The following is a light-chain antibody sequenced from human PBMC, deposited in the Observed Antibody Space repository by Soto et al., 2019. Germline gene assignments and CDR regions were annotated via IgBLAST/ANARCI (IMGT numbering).Light chain of an antibody. J-gene: IGKJ4*01. V-gene: IGKV1-6*01. CDR1: QGIRND. CDR2: AAS. CDR3: LQDYNYPLT. Sequence: AIQMTQSPSSLSASVGDRVTITCRASQGIRNDLGWYQQKPGKAPKLLIYAASSLQSGVPSRFSGSGSGTDFTLTISSLQPQDFETYYCLQDYNYPLTFGGGTKVDIX.